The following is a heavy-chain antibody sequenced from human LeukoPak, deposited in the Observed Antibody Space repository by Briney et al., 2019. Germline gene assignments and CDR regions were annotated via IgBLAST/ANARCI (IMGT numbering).Heavy chain of an antibody. Sequence: GGSLRLSCAASGFTFSDHYMDWVRQAPGKGLEWVGRIRNKANSYTTEYAASVKGRFTISRDDSENSLYLQMNSLRTEDTAVYYCAATSYRSGWHTFDYWGQGTLVTVSS. CDR2: IRNKANSYTT. CDR3: AATSYRSGWHTFDY. D-gene: IGHD6-19*01. CDR1: GFTFSDHY. V-gene: IGHV3-72*01. J-gene: IGHJ4*02.